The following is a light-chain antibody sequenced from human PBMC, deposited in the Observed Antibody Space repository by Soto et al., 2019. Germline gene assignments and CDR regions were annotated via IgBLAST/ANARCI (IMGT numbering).Light chain of an antibody. Sequence: QSALTQPPSASGSPGQSVTISCTGTSSDVGGYKYVSWYQQHPGKAPKLMIYEVTKRPSGVPDRFSGSKSGNTASLTVSGHDEEEDAYYYCSSAAGTTAIFFGGTTQLAVL. V-gene: IGLV2-8*01. CDR3: SSAAGTTAIF. CDR1: SSDVGGYKY. J-gene: IGLJ7*01. CDR2: EVT.